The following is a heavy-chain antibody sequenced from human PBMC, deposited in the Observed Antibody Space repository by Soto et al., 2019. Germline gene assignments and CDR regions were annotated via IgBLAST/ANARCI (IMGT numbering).Heavy chain of an antibody. V-gene: IGHV1-18*01. CDR3: ARSTGYDILTGYQAPDY. CDR1: GYTFASYG. J-gene: IGHJ4*02. CDR2: ISAYNGNT. D-gene: IGHD3-9*01. Sequence: GASVKVSCTASGYTFASYGMSWVRHAPGQGPEWMGWISAYNGNTNYAQKLQGRVSMTTDTSTSTAYMELRSLRSDDTAVYYCARSTGYDILTGYQAPDYWGQGTLVTVSS.